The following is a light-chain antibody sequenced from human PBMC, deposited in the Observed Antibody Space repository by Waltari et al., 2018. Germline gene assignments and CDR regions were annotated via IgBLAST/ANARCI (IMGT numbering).Light chain of an antibody. CDR2: GAS. V-gene: IGKV3-20*01. CDR3: QQYDGSILT. CDR1: QTINTNF. Sequence: IVLTQSPDTLSLSPGQRATLSCRASQTINTNFLVWYQQKPGQAPRLLIHGASRRATDFPDRFSGSGSGTDFTLTISRLEPEDVAVYYCQQYDGSILTFGGGTKVEV. J-gene: IGKJ4*01.